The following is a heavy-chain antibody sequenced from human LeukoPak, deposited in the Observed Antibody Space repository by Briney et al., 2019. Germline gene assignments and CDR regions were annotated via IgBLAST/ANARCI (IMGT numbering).Heavy chain of an antibody. Sequence: SETLSLTCTVSGGSISSYYWSWIRQPPGKGLEWIGYIYYSGSTNYNPPLKSRVTISVDTSKNQFSLKLSSVTAADTAVYYCARLAKNVLLWFGELPTSIDYWGQGTLVTVSS. J-gene: IGHJ4*02. D-gene: IGHD3-10*01. CDR2: IYYSGST. CDR3: ARLAKNVLLWFGELPTSIDY. CDR1: GGSISSYY. V-gene: IGHV4-59*08.